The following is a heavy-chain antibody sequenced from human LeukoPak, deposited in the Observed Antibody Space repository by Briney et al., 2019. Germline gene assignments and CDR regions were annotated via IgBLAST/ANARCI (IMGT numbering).Heavy chain of an antibody. D-gene: IGHD6-13*01. Sequence: SSETLSLTCTVSDGAITGYYWGWIRQPPGKGLDWIGHIHYGGSTNYNPSLKGRVTISVDTSKNHFSLKLTSVTAADTAVYYCARGYSTSWTYYFDYWGQGALVTVSP. J-gene: IGHJ4*02. CDR2: IHYGGST. V-gene: IGHV4-59*01. CDR3: ARGYSTSWTYYFDY. CDR1: DGAITGYY.